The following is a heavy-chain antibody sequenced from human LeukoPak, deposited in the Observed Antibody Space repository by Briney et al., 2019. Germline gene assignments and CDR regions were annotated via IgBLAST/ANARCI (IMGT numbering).Heavy chain of an antibody. CDR3: ARRRSGYYVFGY. CDR2: ISAYNGNT. Sequence: ASVTVSLTASAYTFTIYGIRLVRHAPGQGLEWMGWISAYNGNTNYAQKLQGRVTMTTDTSTSTAYMELRSLRCDDTTVYYCARRRSGYYVFGYWGQGTLVTVSS. V-gene: IGHV1-18*01. J-gene: IGHJ4*02. CDR1: AYTFTIYG. D-gene: IGHD3-3*01.